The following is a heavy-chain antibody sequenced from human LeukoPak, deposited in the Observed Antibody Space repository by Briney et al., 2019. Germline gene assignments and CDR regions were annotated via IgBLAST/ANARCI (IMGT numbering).Heavy chain of an antibody. CDR2: IYYSGLI. CDR3: ARSDYYDYRQIDF. Sequence: SETLSLTCTVSGDSISTSSYYWGWLRQPPGKGLEWLGSIYYSGLIHYNPSLKRRVTIYVDTSRNQFSLHLYSVTAADTAVFYCARSDYYDYRQIDFWGQGTLVTVSS. CDR1: GDSISTSSYY. J-gene: IGHJ4*02. V-gene: IGHV4-39*01. D-gene: IGHD3-22*01.